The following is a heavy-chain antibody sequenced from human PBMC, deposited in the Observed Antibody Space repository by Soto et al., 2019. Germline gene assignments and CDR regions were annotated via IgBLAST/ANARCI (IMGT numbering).Heavy chain of an antibody. CDR1: GYSFTIYW. Sequence: EVQLVQSGAEVKKPGESLRISCKGSGYSFTIYWISWVRQMPGKGLEWMGRIDPSDSYTNYSPSFQGHVTISADKSISTAYLQWSSLKAXDXAMYYCARTSMQSRGYSYGHGGMDVWGQGTTVTVSS. J-gene: IGHJ6*02. CDR2: IDPSDSYT. CDR3: ARTSMQSRGYSYGHGGMDV. D-gene: IGHD5-18*01. V-gene: IGHV5-10-1*01.